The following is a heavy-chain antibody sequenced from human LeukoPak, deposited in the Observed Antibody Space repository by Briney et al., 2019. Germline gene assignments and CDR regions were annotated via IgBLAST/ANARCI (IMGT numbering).Heavy chain of an antibody. CDR1: VGSFSGYY. V-gene: IGHV4-34*01. CDR3: ARGGGGAYVAPNWFDP. Sequence: PSETLSLTCAVYVGSFSGYYWSWIRQPPGKGLEWIGEINHSGSTNYNSSLKSRVTISVDTSKNQCSLKLSSVTAADTAVYYCARGGGGAYVAPNWFDPWGQGTLVTVSS. J-gene: IGHJ5*02. D-gene: IGHD3-16*01. CDR2: INHSGST.